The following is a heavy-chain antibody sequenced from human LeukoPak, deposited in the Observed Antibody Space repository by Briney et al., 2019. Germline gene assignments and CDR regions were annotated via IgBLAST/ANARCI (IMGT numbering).Heavy chain of an antibody. CDR2: IKQDGSEK. J-gene: IGHJ4*02. Sequence: QSGGSLRLSCAASGFTFSSYWMSWVRQAPGKGLEWVANIKQDGSEKYYVDSVKGRFTISRDNAKNSLYLQMNSLRAEDTAVYYCARDLRDFWSGSVDSWGKGTLVTVSS. D-gene: IGHD3-3*01. V-gene: IGHV3-7*01. CDR1: GFTFSSYW. CDR3: ARDLRDFWSGSVDS.